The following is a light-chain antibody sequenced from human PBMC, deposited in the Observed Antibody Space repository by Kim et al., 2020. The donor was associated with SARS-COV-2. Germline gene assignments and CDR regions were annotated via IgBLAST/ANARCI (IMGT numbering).Light chain of an antibody. CDR1: QSLVHRDGNTY. V-gene: IGKV2-24*01. Sequence: DIVMTQTPLFSPVLGQPASISCRSSQSLVHRDGNTYLSWLQQRPGQPPRLLIYKISNRFSGVPDRFSGSGAGTDFTLKISRVEAEDVGVYYCSQATQLPWTFGQGTKVDIK. CDR3: SQATQLPWT. CDR2: KIS. J-gene: IGKJ1*01.